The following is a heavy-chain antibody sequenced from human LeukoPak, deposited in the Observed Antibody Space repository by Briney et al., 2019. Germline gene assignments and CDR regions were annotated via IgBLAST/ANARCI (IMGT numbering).Heavy chain of an antibody. CDR3: ARGRDKQWLVYFYFDY. V-gene: IGHV4-34*01. CDR1: GGSFSGYY. CDR2: INHGGST. D-gene: IGHD6-19*01. Sequence: SETLSLTCAVYGGSFSGYYWSWIRQPPGKGLEWIGEINHGGSTNYNPSLKSRVTISVDTSKNQFPLKLSSVTAADTAVYYCARGRDKQWLVYFYFDYWGQGTLVTVSS. J-gene: IGHJ4*02.